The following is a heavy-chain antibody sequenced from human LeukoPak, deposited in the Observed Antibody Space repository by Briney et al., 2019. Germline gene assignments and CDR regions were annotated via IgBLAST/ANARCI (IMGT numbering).Heavy chain of an antibody. V-gene: IGHV4-59*08. J-gene: IGHJ4*02. CDR1: GVSITSYY. CDR3: ARRGYYYDSSHYYYFDY. Sequence: SETLSLTCTVSGVSITSYYWSWIRQPPGKGLEWIGPIYHSGSTNDNHSLKSRGTTSVDTSKNQFSLKLSSVTAADTAVYYCARRGYYYDSSHYYYFDYWGQGTLVTVSS. D-gene: IGHD3-22*01. CDR2: IYHSGST.